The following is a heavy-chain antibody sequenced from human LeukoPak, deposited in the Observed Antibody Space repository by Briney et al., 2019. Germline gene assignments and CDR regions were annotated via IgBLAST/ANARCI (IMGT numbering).Heavy chain of an antibody. J-gene: IGHJ4*02. CDR2: IPSDGSNK. CDR1: GFTFSSYG. Sequence: GGSLRLSCAASGFTFSSYGMHWVRQAPGEGLEWAALIPSDGSNKYYADSVKGRFTISRDNSKNMLYLQMNSLRDEDTAVYYCAKDRGGRYSYGSDYWGQGTLVTVSS. CDR3: AKDRGGRYSYGSDY. D-gene: IGHD5-18*01. V-gene: IGHV3-30*18.